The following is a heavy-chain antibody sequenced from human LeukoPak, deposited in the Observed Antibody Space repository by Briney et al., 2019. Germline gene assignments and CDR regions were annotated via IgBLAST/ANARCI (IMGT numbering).Heavy chain of an antibody. CDR3: ARDLGRDGYIVPFDY. D-gene: IGHD5-24*01. CDR2: IIPILGIA. V-gene: IGHV1-69*04. CDR1: GGTFSSYA. J-gene: IGHJ4*02. Sequence: SVKVSCKASGGTFSSYAIRWVRQAPGQGLEWMGRIIPILGIANYAQKFQGRVTITADKSTSTAYMELSSLRSEDTAVYYCARDLGRDGYIVPFDYWGQGTLVTVSS.